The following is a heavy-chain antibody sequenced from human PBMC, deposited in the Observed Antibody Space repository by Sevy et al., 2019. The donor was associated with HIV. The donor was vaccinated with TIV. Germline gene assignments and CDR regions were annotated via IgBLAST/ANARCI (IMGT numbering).Heavy chain of an antibody. D-gene: IGHD4-17*01. CDR1: GFTFSTYG. Sequence: GGSLRLSCAASGFTFSTYGTHWVRQAPGKGLEWVAVMWFDGSNTYYADSVKGRFTISRDIAKNTLHLRMNSLRAEDTAVYYCARDLEFYDYGDYGPAFMPDYWGQGTLVTVSS. CDR3: ARDLEFYDYGDYGPAFMPDY. V-gene: IGHV3-33*01. CDR2: MWFDGSNT. J-gene: IGHJ4*02.